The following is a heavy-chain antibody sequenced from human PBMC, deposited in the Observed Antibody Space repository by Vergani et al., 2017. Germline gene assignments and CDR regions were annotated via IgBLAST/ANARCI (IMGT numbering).Heavy chain of an antibody. Sequence: QVQLVQSGAEVGKPGASVKISCKASGYTFTAYYMHWVRQAPGQGLEWMGWINPNSGGTNYAQKFQGRVTMTRDTSISTAYMELSRLRSDDTAVYYCARDMTAYQYYYDSSGYYDYWGQGTLVTVSS. J-gene: IGHJ4*02. D-gene: IGHD3-22*01. V-gene: IGHV1-2*02. CDR1: GYTFTAYY. CDR3: ARDMTAYQYYYDSSGYYDY. CDR2: INPNSGGT.